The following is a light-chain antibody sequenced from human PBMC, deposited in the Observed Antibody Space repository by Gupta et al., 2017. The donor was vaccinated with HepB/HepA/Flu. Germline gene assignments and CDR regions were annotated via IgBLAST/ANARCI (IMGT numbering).Light chain of an antibody. V-gene: IGKV1-9*01. CDR2: AAS. CDR3: QHLKKYPPT. CDR1: QGISSY. Sequence: DIQLTQSPSFLSASVGDRVTITCRASQGISSYLAWYQQKPGIAPKLLIYAASTLQSGVPSRFSGSGSGTEFTLTISRLQPEDFATYYCQHLKKYPPTFGGGTKVEIK. J-gene: IGKJ4*01.